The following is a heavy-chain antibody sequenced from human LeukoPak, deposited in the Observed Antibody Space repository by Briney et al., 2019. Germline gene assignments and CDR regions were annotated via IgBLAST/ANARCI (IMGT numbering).Heavy chain of an antibody. D-gene: IGHD2-21*01. V-gene: IGHV3-23*01. Sequence: GGSLRLSCAASGFTFSSYAMSWVRQAPGKGLEWVSAISGSGGSTYYADSVKGRFTISRDNSRNTLYLQMNSLRAEDTAVYYCAKFLPTHIVVANYYFDYRGQGTLVTGSS. CDR2: ISGSGGST. J-gene: IGHJ4*02. CDR1: GFTFSSYA. CDR3: AKFLPTHIVVANYYFDY.